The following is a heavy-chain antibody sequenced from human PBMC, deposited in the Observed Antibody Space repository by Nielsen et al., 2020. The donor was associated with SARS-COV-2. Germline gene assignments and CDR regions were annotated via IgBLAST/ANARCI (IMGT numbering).Heavy chain of an antibody. Sequence: SLKISCTASGFTFDDYAMHWVRQAPGKGLEWVSGISWNSGSIGYADSVKGRFTISRDNAKNSLYLQMNSLRAEDTALYYCAKGMGITMVRGVSESAFDIWGQGTMVTVSS. CDR2: ISWNSGSI. CDR3: AKGMGITMVRGVSESAFDI. D-gene: IGHD3-10*01. J-gene: IGHJ3*02. CDR1: GFTFDDYA. V-gene: IGHV3-9*01.